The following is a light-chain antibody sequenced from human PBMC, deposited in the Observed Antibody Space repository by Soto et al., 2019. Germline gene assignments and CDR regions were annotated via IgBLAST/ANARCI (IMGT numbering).Light chain of an antibody. CDR1: SSDVGGYNY. V-gene: IGLV2-14*01. CDR2: EVS. CDR3: SSYTSSSTLV. J-gene: IGLJ1*01. Sequence: QSALTQPASVSGSPGQSITISCTGTSSDVGGYNYVSWYQQHLGKAPKLMIYEVSNRPSGVSNRFSGSKSGNPDSLPISGLHAADETDYYCSSYTSSSTLVFGTGTKVTAL.